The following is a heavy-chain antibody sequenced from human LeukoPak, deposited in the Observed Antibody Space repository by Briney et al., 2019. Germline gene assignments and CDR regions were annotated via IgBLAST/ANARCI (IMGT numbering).Heavy chain of an antibody. CDR2: ISSSSSYI. V-gene: IGHV3-21*01. Sequence: PGGSLRLSCAASGFTFSSYSMNWVRQAPGKGLEWVSSISSSSSYIYYADSVKGRFTISRDNAKNSLYLQMNSLRAEDTAVYYCAKVVRGVLLSNYYYYGMDVWGQGTTVTVSS. CDR1: GFTFSSYS. CDR3: AKVVRGVLLSNYYYYGMDV. J-gene: IGHJ6*02. D-gene: IGHD3-10*01.